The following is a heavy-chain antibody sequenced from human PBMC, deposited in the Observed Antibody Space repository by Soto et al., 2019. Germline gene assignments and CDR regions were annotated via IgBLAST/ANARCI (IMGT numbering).Heavy chain of an antibody. V-gene: IGHV4-31*03. CDR1: GGSVSSGPYY. Sequence: QVQLPESGPGLVKPSQTLSLTCTVSGGSVSSGPYYWTWIRQHPGKGLEWIGNIFYTGSANYNPSLNSRLSISVDTSNNQVSLNLTSVTAADTAIYYCAIDRVTSDNKAYGIDVCGQGTTVTGS. J-gene: IGHJ6*02. D-gene: IGHD2-2*01. CDR2: IFYTGSA. CDR3: AIDRVTSDNKAYGIDV.